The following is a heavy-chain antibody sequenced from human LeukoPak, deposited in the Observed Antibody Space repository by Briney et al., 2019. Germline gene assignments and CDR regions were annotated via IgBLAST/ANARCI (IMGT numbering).Heavy chain of an antibody. CDR3: ARDSSLHYFDY. CDR2: ISGSGGST. J-gene: IGHJ4*02. CDR1: GFTFSTYA. Sequence: GGSLRLSCAASGFTFSTYAMSWVRQTPEKGLEWVSAISGSGGSTYYADSVKGRSTISRDNSKDTLFLQMNSLRAEDTAVYYCARDSSLHYFDYWGQGTLVTVSS. V-gene: IGHV3-23*01.